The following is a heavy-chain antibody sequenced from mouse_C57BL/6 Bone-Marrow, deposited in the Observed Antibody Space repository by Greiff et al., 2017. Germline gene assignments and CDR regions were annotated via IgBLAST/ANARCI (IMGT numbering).Heavy chain of an antibody. CDR3: ARKLGAY. V-gene: IGHV1-81*01. J-gene: IGHJ3*01. Sequence: VQVVESGAELARPGASVKLSCKASGYTFTSYGISWVKQRTGQGLEWIGEIYPRSGNTYYNEKFKGKATLTADKSSSTAYMEHRRLASEDSAVYVCARKLGAYWGQGTRITVSA. CDR2: IYPRSGNT. CDR1: GYTFTSYG. D-gene: IGHD3-3*01.